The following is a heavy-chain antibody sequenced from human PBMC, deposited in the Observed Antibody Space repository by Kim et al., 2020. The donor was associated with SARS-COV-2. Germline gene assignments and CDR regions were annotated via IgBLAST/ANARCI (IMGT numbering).Heavy chain of an antibody. J-gene: IGHJ6*03. V-gene: IGHV3-30-3*01. Sequence: GGSLRLSCAASGFTFSTYAMHWVRQAPGKGLEWVAVVSYDGINKYYADSVKGRFTISRDNSKNTLYLQMNSLRGEDTAVYYCARGPPDYYYYYIDVWGKGTTVTVSS. CDR1: GFTFSTYA. CDR3: ARGPPDYYYYYIDV. CDR2: VSYDGINK.